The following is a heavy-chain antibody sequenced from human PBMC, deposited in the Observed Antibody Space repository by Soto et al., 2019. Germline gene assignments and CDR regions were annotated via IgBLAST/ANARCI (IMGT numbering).Heavy chain of an antibody. Sequence: QLQLQESGPGLVKPSETLSLTCAVSGGSISSSSYYWGWIRQPPGKGLEWIGSIYYSGSTYYTPSLRSRVAICVDTSKNQFSLKLNSVTAADTAVYYCARRTVNIRTFYSGLKTHCFDYWGQGTLVTVSS. CDR2: IYYSGST. D-gene: IGHD6-19*01. J-gene: IGHJ4*02. V-gene: IGHV4-39*01. CDR1: GGSISSSSYY. CDR3: ARRTVNIRTFYSGLKTHCFDY.